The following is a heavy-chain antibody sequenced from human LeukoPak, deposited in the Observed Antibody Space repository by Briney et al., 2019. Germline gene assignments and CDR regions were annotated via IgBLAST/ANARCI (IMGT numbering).Heavy chain of an antibody. D-gene: IGHD5-12*01. J-gene: IGHJ3*02. CDR2: ISGSGSTI. Sequence: KPGGSLRLSCAASGFTFSSYAMSWVRQAPGKGLEWVSAISGSGSTIYYADSVKGRFTISRDNAKNSLCLQMNSLRAEDTAVYYCARGRIVATTHDAFDIWGQGTMVTVSS. CDR3: ARGRIVATTHDAFDI. CDR1: GFTFSSYA. V-gene: IGHV3-21*01.